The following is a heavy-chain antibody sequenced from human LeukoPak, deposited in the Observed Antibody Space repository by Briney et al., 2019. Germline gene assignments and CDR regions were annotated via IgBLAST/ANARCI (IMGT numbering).Heavy chain of an antibody. D-gene: IGHD3-3*01. Sequence: PSETLSLTCAVYGSTYNAYYWSWIRQPPGKGLEWIGDIDHRGTATYNPSLKSRLTISADADKNQFSLKLNSVTDTDRVGYHCAVGIRILGVAASFDSWGQGNLVIVSS. CDR1: GSTYNAYY. V-gene: IGHV4-34*08. J-gene: IGHJ4*02. CDR3: AVGIRILGVAASFDS. CDR2: IDHRGTA.